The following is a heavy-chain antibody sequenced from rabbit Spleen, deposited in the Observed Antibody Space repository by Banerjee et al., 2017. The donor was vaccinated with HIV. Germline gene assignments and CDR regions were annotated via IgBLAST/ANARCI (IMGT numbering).Heavy chain of an antibody. CDR2: IYSSIDYT. D-gene: IGHD8-1*01. Sequence: QEQLVESGGGLVQPEGSLTLTCTASGFAFNSVYDMCWVRQAPGKGLEWIGYIYSSIDYTYYANWVNGRFTISSHNAQNTLYLQLTSLTAADTATYFCARDAASSFSSYGMDLWGPGTLVTVS. CDR1: GFAFNSVYD. CDR3: ARDAASSFSSYGMDL. J-gene: IGHJ6*01. V-gene: IGHV1S43*01.